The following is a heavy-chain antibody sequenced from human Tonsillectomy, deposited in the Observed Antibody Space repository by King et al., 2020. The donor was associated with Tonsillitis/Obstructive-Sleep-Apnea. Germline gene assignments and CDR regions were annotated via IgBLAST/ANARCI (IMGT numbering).Heavy chain of an antibody. V-gene: IGHV2-26*01. CDR1: GFSLSNARMG. D-gene: IGHD4-17*01. CDR2: IFSNDEK. J-gene: IGHJ3*02. CDR3: ARILCGDYGAGDAFDI. Sequence: VTLKESGPVLVKPTETLTLTCTVSGFSLSNARMGVIWIRQPPGKALEWLAHIFSNDEKSYSTSLKSRLTISKDTSKSQVVLTMTNMDPVDTATYYCARILCGDYGAGDAFDIWGQGTMVTVSS.